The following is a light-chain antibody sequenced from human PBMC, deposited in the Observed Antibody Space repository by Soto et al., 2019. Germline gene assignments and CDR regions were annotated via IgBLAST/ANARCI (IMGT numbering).Light chain of an antibody. CDR2: EVT. Sequence: QSALTQPPSASGSPGQSVTISCTGTSSDVGGYDYVSWYQQYPGKTPKLMIFEVTKRPSGVPDRFSGSKSGNTASLTVSGLQAEDEAHYYCSSYTITTALVFGSGTKLTVL. V-gene: IGLV2-8*01. J-gene: IGLJ1*01. CDR1: SSDVGGYDY. CDR3: SSYTITTALV.